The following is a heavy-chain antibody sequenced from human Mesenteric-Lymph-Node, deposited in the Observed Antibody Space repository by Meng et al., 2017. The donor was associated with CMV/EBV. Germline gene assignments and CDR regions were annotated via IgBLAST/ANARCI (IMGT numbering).Heavy chain of an antibody. J-gene: IGHJ6*02. D-gene: IGHD2-15*01. CDR3: VKGCGSAGSCFFNDYYYGMDV. CDR2: ISWNSGII. CDR1: GFTFDDYA. Sequence: LSLTCAASGFTFDDYAMHWVRQAPGKGLEWVSGISWNSGIIGYADSVKGRFTISRDNAKKSLYLQMNSLRAEDTALYYCVKGCGSAGSCFFNDYYYGMDVWGQGTTVTVSS. V-gene: IGHV3-9*01.